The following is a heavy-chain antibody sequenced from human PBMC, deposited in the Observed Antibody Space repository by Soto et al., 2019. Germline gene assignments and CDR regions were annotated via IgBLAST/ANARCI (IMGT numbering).Heavy chain of an antibody. CDR2: IHSTRSP. CDR3: ARSPAYGDYANLDT. V-gene: IGHV4-4*07. CDR1: GDSVSKYY. J-gene: IGHJ5*02. Sequence: QVQLQESGPGLVKPSETLSLTCTVSGDSVSKYYWNWIRQPAGKGLEWIGRIHSTRSPNYNPSLKSRDTMPVDSSKNQFSLKLNLTSVTAADTAVYYCARSPAYGDYANLDTWGQGTLVTVSS. D-gene: IGHD4-17*01.